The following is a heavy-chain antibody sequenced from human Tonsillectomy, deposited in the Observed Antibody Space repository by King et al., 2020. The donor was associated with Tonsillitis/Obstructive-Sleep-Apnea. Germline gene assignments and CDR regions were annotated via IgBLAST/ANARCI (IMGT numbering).Heavy chain of an antibody. Sequence: VQLVESGAEVKKPGASVKVSCKASGYTFGNYGISWVRQAPGQGFEWMGWISPYNSKTNFAPKFQGRFTMTTDTSTSSAYMELRSLRSDDTAVYYCTREGRLNYYEGRGYHYGGIDLWGQGTLVTVSS. CDR1: GYTFGNYG. V-gene: IGHV1-18*01. J-gene: IGHJ5*02. CDR3: TREGRLNYYEGRGYHYGGIDL. D-gene: IGHD5-12*01. CDR2: ISPYNSKT.